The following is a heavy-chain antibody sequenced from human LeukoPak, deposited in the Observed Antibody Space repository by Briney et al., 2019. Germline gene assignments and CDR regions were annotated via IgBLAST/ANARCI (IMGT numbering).Heavy chain of an antibody. Sequence: GGSLRLSCAASGYTFSDYYMSFIRQAPGKGLEWVSYISSSGSTIYYADSVKGRFTISRDNAKNSLFLQMNSLRAEDTAVYYCARDTSAKMYYMDVWGKGTTVTVSS. D-gene: IGHD2-2*01. CDR3: ARDTSAKMYYMDV. J-gene: IGHJ6*03. CDR1: GYTFSDYY. V-gene: IGHV3-11*04. CDR2: ISSSGSTI.